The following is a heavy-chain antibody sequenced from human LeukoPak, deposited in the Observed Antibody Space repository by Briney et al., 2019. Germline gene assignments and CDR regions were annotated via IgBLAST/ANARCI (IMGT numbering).Heavy chain of an antibody. CDR1: GFTFDDYA. Sequence: ALRLSCAASGFTFDDYAMHWVRQAPGKGLEWVSGISWNSGSIGYADSVKGRFTISRDNAKNSLYLQMNSLRAEDTALYYCAKDAPGGMDVWGQGTTVTVSS. V-gene: IGHV3-9*01. J-gene: IGHJ6*02. CDR2: ISWNSGSI. CDR3: AKDAPGGMDV.